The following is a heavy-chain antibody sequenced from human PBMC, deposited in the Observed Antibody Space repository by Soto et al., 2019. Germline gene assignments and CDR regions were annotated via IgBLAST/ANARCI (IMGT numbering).Heavy chain of an antibody. Sequence: QVQLVESGGGVVQPGRSLRLSCAASGFTFSSYAMHWVRQAPGKGLEWVAVISYDGSNKYYADSVKGRFTISRDNSKNTLYLQMNSLRAEDTAVYYCARGAGQWLALDYWGQGTLVTVSS. CDR1: GFTFSSYA. V-gene: IGHV3-30-3*01. CDR3: ARGAGQWLALDY. J-gene: IGHJ4*02. D-gene: IGHD6-19*01. CDR2: ISYDGSNK.